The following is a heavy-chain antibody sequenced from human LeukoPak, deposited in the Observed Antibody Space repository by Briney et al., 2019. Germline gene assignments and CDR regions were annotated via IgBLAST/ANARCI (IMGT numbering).Heavy chain of an antibody. CDR2: IYYSGST. Sequence: SETLSLICTVSGASSSSYYWSWIRQPPGKGLEWIGDIYYSGSTKYNPSLKSRVTMSVDTPKNQFSLKLSSVTAADTAIYYCARENPSGYYNRPIDYWGQGTLVTVSS. D-gene: IGHD3-22*01. CDR3: ARENPSGYYNRPIDY. V-gene: IGHV4-59*01. J-gene: IGHJ4*02. CDR1: GASSSSYY.